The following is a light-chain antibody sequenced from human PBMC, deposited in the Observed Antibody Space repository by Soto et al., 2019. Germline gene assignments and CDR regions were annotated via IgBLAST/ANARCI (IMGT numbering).Light chain of an antibody. V-gene: IGLV2-14*03. J-gene: IGLJ2*01. CDR2: DVN. Sequence: QSALTQPASVSGSPGQSITISCTGTGSDVGGYNFVSWYQQHPGKAPKLMIYDVNIRPSGVSNRFSGSKSGNTASLTISGLQADDEADYYCCSYASSSTRVIFGGGTKLTVL. CDR3: CSYASSSTRVI. CDR1: GSDVGGYNF.